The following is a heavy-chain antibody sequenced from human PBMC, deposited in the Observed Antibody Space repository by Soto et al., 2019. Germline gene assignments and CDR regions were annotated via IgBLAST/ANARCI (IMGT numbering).Heavy chain of an antibody. V-gene: IGHV3-30*03. CDR2: ISYNGNKK. J-gene: IGHJ4*02. Sequence: QVQLVESGGGVVQPGGSLRLSCAASGFAFSTSVIHWVRQAPGKGLEWMAHISYNGNKKHYADSVKGRFTVSRDISESMLYLQMNSLRAEDTAVYYCAREQFEDGRGHYDHWGQGTLVSVSS. D-gene: IGHD3-22*01. CDR1: GFAFSTSV. CDR3: AREQFEDGRGHYDH.